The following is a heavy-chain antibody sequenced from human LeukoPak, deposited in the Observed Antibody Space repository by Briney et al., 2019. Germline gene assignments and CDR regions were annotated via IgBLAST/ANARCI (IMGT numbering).Heavy chain of an antibody. CDR2: ISAYNGNT. Sequence: ASVTVSCKASGYTFTSYGISWVRQAPGQGLEWMGWISAYNGNTNYAQKLQGRVTMTTDTSTSTAYMELRSLRSDDTAVYYCARVLDYGDYGGTFGYWGQGTLVTVSS. CDR1: GYTFTSYG. CDR3: ARVLDYGDYGGTFGY. J-gene: IGHJ4*02. D-gene: IGHD4-17*01. V-gene: IGHV1-18*01.